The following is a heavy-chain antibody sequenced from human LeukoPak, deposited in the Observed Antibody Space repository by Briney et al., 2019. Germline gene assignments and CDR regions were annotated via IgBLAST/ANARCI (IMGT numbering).Heavy chain of an antibody. CDR1: GYTFIDYC. CDR3: ASEYNWNDPAYYYYMDV. J-gene: IGHJ6*03. Sequence: ASVKVSCKASGYTFIDYCTHWVRQAPRQGLECVGQINPNMGGKNYAQKFQGRVTMPSDTSISTAYMELSRLRSDDTAVYYCASEYNWNDPAYYYYMDVWGKGTTVTVSS. D-gene: IGHD1-20*01. CDR2: INPNMGGK. V-gene: IGHV1-2*06.